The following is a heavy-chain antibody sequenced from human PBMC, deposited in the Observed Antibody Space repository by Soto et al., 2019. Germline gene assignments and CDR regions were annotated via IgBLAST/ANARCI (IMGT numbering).Heavy chain of an antibody. CDR2: ISGSGGST. CDR3: AKDRSSSWYVPYYYYYGMDV. V-gene: IGHV3-23*01. D-gene: IGHD6-13*01. Sequence: EVQLLESGGGLVQPGGSLRLSCAASGFTFSSYAMSWVRQAPGKGLEWVSAISGSGGSTYYADSVKGRFTISRDNSKNTLYLQMNSLRAEDTAVYYCAKDRSSSWYVPYYYYYGMDVWGQGTTVTVSS. J-gene: IGHJ6*02. CDR1: GFTFSSYA.